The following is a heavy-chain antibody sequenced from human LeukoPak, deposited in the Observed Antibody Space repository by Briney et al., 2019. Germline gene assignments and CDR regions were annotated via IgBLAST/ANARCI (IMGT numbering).Heavy chain of an antibody. J-gene: IGHJ6*03. CDR3: ARAEYSSSPGVKGGQAYYYYYYMDV. V-gene: IGHV1-2*02. CDR2: INPNSGGT. D-gene: IGHD6-6*01. Sequence: ASVKVSCKASGYTFTGYYMHWVRQAPGQGLEWMGWINPNSGGTNYAQKFQGRVTMTRDTSISTAYMELSRLRSDDTAVYYCARAEYSSSPGVKGGQAYYYYYYMDVWGKGTTVTVSS. CDR1: GYTFTGYY.